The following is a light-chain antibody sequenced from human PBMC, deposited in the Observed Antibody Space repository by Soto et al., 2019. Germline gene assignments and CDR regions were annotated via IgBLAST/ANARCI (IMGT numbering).Light chain of an antibody. V-gene: IGKV3-15*01. CDR3: QQYNRWPRT. CDR1: QSIYEK. Sequence: EIAMTQSPVSLSVSPGESVALSCRASQSIYEKLAWYQQKPGQTPRLVIYDTSTRATGTPGSFSGSGSGTEFTLTISSLQSEDFAVYYCQQYNRWPRTFGQGTKVDIK. CDR2: DTS. J-gene: IGKJ1*01.